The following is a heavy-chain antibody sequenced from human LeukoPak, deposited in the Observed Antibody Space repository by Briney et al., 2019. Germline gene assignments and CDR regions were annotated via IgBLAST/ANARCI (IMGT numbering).Heavy chain of an antibody. J-gene: IGHJ4*02. D-gene: IGHD4-4*01. CDR3: AKEPYSSPPLGYYFDY. Sequence: GGSLRLSCAASGFTFSSYAMSWVRQAPGKGLEWVSAIGGSGGSTYYADSVKGRFTISRDNSKNTLYLQMNSLRAEDTAVYYCAKEPYSSPPLGYYFDYWGQGTLVTVSS. V-gene: IGHV3-23*01. CDR2: IGGSGGST. CDR1: GFTFSSYA.